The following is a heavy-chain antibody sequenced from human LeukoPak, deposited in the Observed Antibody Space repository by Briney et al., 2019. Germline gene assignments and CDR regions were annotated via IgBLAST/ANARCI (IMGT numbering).Heavy chain of an antibody. CDR2: IIYICGTA. Sequence: SVKVSCKASGGTFSSYAISWVRHALGQGLEWMGRIIYICGTANYAKKFQRRVTITADKATSTAYMELSSLRSEDTAVYYCARELGITMIVVVSPGYFDYWGQGTLVTVSS. D-gene: IGHD3-22*01. V-gene: IGHV1-69*06. CDR3: ARELGITMIVVVSPGYFDY. J-gene: IGHJ4*02. CDR1: GGTFSSYA.